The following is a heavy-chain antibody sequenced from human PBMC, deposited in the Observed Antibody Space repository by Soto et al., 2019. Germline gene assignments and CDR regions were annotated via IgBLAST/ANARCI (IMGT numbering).Heavy chain of an antibody. V-gene: IGHV4-39*01. CDR1: GGSMSSASVSGAFYY. CDR2: IYYRGGA. Sequence: SETLSLTCVVSGGSMSSASVSGAFYYWAWIRQSPGKGLEWIGSIYYRGGAYYNPSLMGRATITVDTSKNQFSLKLTSVTDADTALYYCARSQNLRYWFDPWGQGTLVTVSS. J-gene: IGHJ5*02. CDR3: ARSQNLRYWFDP. D-gene: IGHD1-20*01.